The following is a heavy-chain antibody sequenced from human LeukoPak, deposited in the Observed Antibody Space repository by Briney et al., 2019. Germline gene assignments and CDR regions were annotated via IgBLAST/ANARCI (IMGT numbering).Heavy chain of an antibody. D-gene: IGHD5-24*01. V-gene: IGHV1-8*01. CDR3: ALEMATSPFDY. CDR2: MNPNSGNT. J-gene: IGHJ4*02. CDR1: GYIFTSYE. Sequence: PGASVTVSCLAFGYIFTSYEINWVRQATGRGLEWMGWMNPNSGNTGYAQKFQGRVTMTRNTSISTAYMELSSLRSEDTALYYCALEMATSPFDYWGQGTLVTVSS.